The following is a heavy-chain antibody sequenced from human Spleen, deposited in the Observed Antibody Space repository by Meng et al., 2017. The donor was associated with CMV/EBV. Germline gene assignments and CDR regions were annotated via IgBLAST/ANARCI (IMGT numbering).Heavy chain of an antibody. V-gene: IGHV3-9*01. J-gene: IGHJ4*02. Sequence: SLKISCAASGFTFDEYAMHWVRQAPGKGLEWVSGINWKSNDISYADSVKGRFTISRDNTKNVLYLQIHSLRAEDTALYYCVKDGRGYFYYFGSWGQGTLVTVSS. D-gene: IGHD2/OR15-2a*01. CDR1: GFTFDEYA. CDR3: VKDGRGYFYYFGS. CDR2: INWKSNDI.